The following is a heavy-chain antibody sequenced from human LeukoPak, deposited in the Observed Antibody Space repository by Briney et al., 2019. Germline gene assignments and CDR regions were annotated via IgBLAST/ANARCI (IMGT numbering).Heavy chain of an antibody. CDR3: AKTDYYYGLDV. V-gene: IGHV3-23*01. CDR1: GFTFSSYW. CDR2: ITGSGGST. Sequence: GGSLRLSCAASGFTFSSYWMSWVRQAPGKGLEWVSAITGSGGSTFYADSVKGRFTISRDNSKNTLYLQMNSLRAEDTAVYYCAKTDYYYGLDVWGQGTTVTVSS. J-gene: IGHJ6*02.